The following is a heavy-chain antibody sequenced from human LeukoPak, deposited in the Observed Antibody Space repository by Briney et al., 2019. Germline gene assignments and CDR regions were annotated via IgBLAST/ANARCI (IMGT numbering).Heavy chain of an antibody. D-gene: IGHD3-10*01. V-gene: IGHV4-4*07. CDR2: IYTTGTT. J-gene: IGHJ6*03. Sequence: RIYTTGTTNYNPSLKRRVTISVDTSKNKFSLKLSSVTAADTAVYYCARVRGRGYYYYMDVWGKGTTVTVSS. CDR3: ARVRGRGYYYYMDV.